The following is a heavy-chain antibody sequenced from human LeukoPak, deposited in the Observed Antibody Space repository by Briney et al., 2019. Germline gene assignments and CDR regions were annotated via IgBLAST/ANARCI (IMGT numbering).Heavy chain of an antibody. CDR2: IEKDGSEI. J-gene: IGHJ4*02. CDR1: GFTFSNYW. V-gene: IGHV3-7*01. CDR3: AAGAGWLIDW. D-gene: IGHD6-19*01. Sequence: GGSLRLSCAATGFTFSNYWMNWVRQAPGKGMEWVAIIEKDGSEILYVDSVKGRFTISRDNAKNSLYLRMNSLRAEDTAAYYCAAGAGWLIDWWGQGTLVTVSS.